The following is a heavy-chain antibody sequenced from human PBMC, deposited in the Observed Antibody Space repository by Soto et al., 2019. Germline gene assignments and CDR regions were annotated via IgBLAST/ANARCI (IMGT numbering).Heavy chain of an antibody. Sequence: LSLTCTVSGGSISSYYWSWIRQPPGKGLEWIGYIYYSGSTNYNPSLKSRVTISVDTSKNQFSLKLSSVTAADTAVYYCARGSSGWIYFDYWGQGTLVTVSS. CDR3: ARGSSGWIYFDY. CDR2: IYYSGST. CDR1: GGSISSYY. V-gene: IGHV4-59*01. D-gene: IGHD6-19*01. J-gene: IGHJ4*02.